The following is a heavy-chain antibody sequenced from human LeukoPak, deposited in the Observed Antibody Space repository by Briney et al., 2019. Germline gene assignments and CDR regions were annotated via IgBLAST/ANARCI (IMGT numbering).Heavy chain of an antibody. D-gene: IGHD3-22*01. J-gene: IGHJ4*02. V-gene: IGHV3-21*01. CDR1: GFSFSSYS. CDR3: ARGDYYDNSPLDS. CDR2: ITSSGTYI. Sequence: GGSLRLSCAASGFSFSSYSMNWVRQAPGKGLEWVSSITSSGTYIYYADSVKGRFTISRDNAKNSLYLQMNSLSAEDTALYYCARGDYYDNSPLDSRGQGTLVTVSS.